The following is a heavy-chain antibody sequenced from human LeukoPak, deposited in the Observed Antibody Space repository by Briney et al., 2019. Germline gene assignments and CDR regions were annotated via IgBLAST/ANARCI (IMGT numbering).Heavy chain of an antibody. CDR2: IHYSGST. D-gene: IGHD6-13*01. CDR1: GGSINSYY. CDR3: ARRVHSSSWSSYFDY. Sequence: PSQTLSLTCAVSGGSINSYYWSWIRQPPGRGLEWIGSIHYSGSTSYNPSLRSRVTISVDKSKNQFFLKLSSATATDTAVYYCARRVHSSSWSSYFDYWGQETLVTVSS. V-gene: IGHV4-59*01. J-gene: IGHJ4*02.